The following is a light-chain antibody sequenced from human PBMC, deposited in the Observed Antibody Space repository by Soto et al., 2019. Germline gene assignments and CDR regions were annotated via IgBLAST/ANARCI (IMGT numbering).Light chain of an antibody. Sequence: EVVMTQSPATLSVSPGERATLSCRASHSVSSNLAWYQQRPGQAPRLLIYGASTRPTGIPGRFSCSGSGTEFTLTISSLQYEDFAVYYCQQYNNWPRTFGQGTKVEI. CDR3: QQYNNWPRT. V-gene: IGKV3-15*01. CDR2: GAS. J-gene: IGKJ1*01. CDR1: HSVSSN.